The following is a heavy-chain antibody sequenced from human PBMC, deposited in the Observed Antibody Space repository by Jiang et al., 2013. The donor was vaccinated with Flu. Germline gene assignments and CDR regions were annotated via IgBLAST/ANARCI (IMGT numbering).Heavy chain of an antibody. CDR2: IYYSGST. D-gene: IGHD2-2*01. CDR1: GGSISSYY. CDR3: ARDRGGYCSSTSCLYDAFDI. J-gene: IGHJ3*02. V-gene: IGHV4-59*01. Sequence: KPSETLSLTCTVSGGSISSYYWSWIRQPPGKGLEWIGYIYYSGSTNYNPSLKSRVTISVDTSKNQFSLKLSSVTAADTAVYYCARDRGGYCSSTSCLYDAFDIWGQGTMVTVSS.